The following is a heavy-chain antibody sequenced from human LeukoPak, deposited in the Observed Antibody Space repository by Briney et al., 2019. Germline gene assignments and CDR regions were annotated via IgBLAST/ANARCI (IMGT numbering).Heavy chain of an antibody. Sequence: ASVKVSCKVSGYTLTELSMHWVRQAPGKGLEWMGGFDPEDGETIYAQKFQGRVTMTEDTSTDTAYMELSSLRSEDTAVYYCATGYDSSGVLAGPWFDPWGQGTLVTVSS. CDR1: GYTLTELS. CDR2: FDPEDGET. V-gene: IGHV1-24*01. D-gene: IGHD3-22*01. CDR3: ATGYDSSGVLAGPWFDP. J-gene: IGHJ5*02.